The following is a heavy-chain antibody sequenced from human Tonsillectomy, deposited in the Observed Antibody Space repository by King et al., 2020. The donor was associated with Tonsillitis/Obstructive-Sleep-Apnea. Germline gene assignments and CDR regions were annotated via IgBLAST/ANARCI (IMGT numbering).Heavy chain of an antibody. V-gene: IGHV1-69*12. CDR2: IIPIFGTT. CDR3: ARDRLGLGYGPSNNCHFYFDY. D-gene: IGHD2-2*01. Sequence: QLVQSGAEVKKPGSSVKVSCKASGGTFRSYAINWVRQARGQGLEWMGGIIPIFGTTVYAPRFLGRVSITADESTSTAYMELSSLKSEDTAIYYCARDRLGLGYGPSNNCHFYFDYWGQGTLVTVSS. CDR1: GGTFRSYA. J-gene: IGHJ4*02.